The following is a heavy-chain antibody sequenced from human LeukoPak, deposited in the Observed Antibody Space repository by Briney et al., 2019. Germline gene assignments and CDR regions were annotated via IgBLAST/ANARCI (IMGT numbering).Heavy chain of an antibody. CDR1: GYTFTSYG. Sequence: ASVKVSCKASGYTFTSYGISWVRQAPGHGLEWMGWISAYNGNTNYAQKLQGRVTMTTDTSTSTAYMELRSLRSDDTAVYYCARGQLWLLSPHFDYWGQGTLVTVSS. V-gene: IGHV1-18*04. J-gene: IGHJ4*02. D-gene: IGHD5-18*01. CDR3: ARGQLWLLSPHFDY. CDR2: ISAYNGNT.